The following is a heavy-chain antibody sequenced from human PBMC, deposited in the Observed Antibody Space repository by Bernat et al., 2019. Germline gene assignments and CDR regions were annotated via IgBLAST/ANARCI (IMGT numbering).Heavy chain of an antibody. V-gene: IGHV4-59*01. CDR2: IYYSGST. CDR3: ARRAVAGTYLDY. CDR1: GGSISSYY. Sequence: QVQLQESGPGLVKPSETLSLICTVSGGSISSYYWSWIRQPPGKGLEWIGYIYYSGSTNYNPSLKSRVTISVDTSKNQFSLKLGSVTAADTAVYYCARRAVAGTYLDYWGQGTLVTVSS. D-gene: IGHD6-19*01. J-gene: IGHJ4*02.